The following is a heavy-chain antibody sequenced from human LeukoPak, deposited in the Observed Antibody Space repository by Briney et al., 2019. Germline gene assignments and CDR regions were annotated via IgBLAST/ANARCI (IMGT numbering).Heavy chain of an antibody. V-gene: IGHV3-74*01. CDR1: GFTFSSYW. J-gene: IGHJ4*02. D-gene: IGHD2-21*02. Sequence: PGGSLRLSCAASGFTFSSYWVHWVRQAPGKGLVWVSRINSDGSSTSHADSVKGRFTISRDNAKNTLHLQMNSLRAEDTAVYYCARDMVEYCGGDCYSAFDYWGQGTLVTVSS. CDR2: INSDGSST. CDR3: ARDMVEYCGGDCYSAFDY.